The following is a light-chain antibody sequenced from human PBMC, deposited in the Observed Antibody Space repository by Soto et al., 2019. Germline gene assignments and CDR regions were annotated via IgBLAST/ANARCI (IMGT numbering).Light chain of an antibody. CDR1: SSDVGGYNR. Sequence: QSVLTQPPSVSGTPGQSVTISCTGTSSDVGGYNRVSWYQQPPGKPPKLLIYDVSNPPSGGSTRFSGSKSGNTASLTISGLQAEDEADYYCTSYATGSAYVFGPGTKLTVL. CDR2: DVS. V-gene: IGLV2-18*02. J-gene: IGLJ1*01. CDR3: TSYATGSAYV.